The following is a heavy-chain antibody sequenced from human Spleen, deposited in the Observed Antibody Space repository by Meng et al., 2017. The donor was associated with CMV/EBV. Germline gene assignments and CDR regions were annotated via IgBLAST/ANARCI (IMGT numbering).Heavy chain of an antibody. Sequence: GESLKISCAASGFIFSTHNMNWVRRAPGKGLEWVSSISSSGTYISYADSVKGRFTISRDNAKNSLYLQMNSLRAEDTAVYYCSRGDFTIFGVVTGWGQGTLVTVSS. J-gene: IGHJ4*02. CDR2: ISSSGTYI. CDR1: GFIFSTHN. V-gene: IGHV3-21*01. D-gene: IGHD3-3*01. CDR3: SRGDFTIFGVVTG.